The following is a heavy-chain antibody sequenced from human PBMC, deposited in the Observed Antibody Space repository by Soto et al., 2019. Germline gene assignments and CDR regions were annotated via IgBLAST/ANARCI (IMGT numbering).Heavy chain of an antibody. D-gene: IGHD2-15*01. Sequence: SETLSLTCTVSGDSISSYYCSWIRQPPGKGLEWIGYIYYSGSTNYNPSLKSRVTISVDTSKNQFSLKLSSVTAADTAVYYCARGESGGQYDYWGQGTLVTVSS. J-gene: IGHJ4*02. V-gene: IGHV4-59*01. CDR2: IYYSGST. CDR3: ARGESGGQYDY. CDR1: GDSISSYY.